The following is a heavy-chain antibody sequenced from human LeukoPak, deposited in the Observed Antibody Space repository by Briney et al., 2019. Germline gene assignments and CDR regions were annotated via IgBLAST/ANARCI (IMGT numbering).Heavy chain of an antibody. CDR3: ARELIQDDYGDYVGAFDI. CDR2: ISSSGSTI. D-gene: IGHD4-17*01. CDR1: GFTFSSYE. Sequence: GGSLRLSCAASGFTFSSYEMNWVRQAPGKGLEWVSYISSSGSTIYYADSVKGRFTISRDNAKNSLYLQMNSLRAEDTAVYYCARELIQDDYGDYVGAFDIWGQGTMVTVSS. J-gene: IGHJ3*02. V-gene: IGHV3-48*03.